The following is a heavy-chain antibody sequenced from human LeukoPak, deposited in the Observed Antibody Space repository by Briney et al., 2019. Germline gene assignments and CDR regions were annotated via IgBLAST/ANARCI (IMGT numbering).Heavy chain of an antibody. CDR3: ARAWIDY. V-gene: IGHV3-7*04. J-gene: IGHJ4*02. CDR1: GFTFSSYW. D-gene: IGHD1-1*01. Sequence: GGSLRLSCVGSGFTFSSYWMTWVRQAPGKGLEWVANIKDDGSEKYSVDSVKGRLTISRDNAKNLLYLQMSSLRAEDTAVYYCARAWIDYWGQGTLVTVSS. CDR2: IKDDGSEK.